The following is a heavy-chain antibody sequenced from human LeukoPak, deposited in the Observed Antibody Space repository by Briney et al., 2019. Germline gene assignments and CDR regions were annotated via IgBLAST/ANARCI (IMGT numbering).Heavy chain of an antibody. J-gene: IGHJ5*02. CDR3: ARAVVVVAATFWFDP. D-gene: IGHD2-15*01. V-gene: IGHV4-61*01. Sequence: SETLSLTCTVSGGSVSSVSYYWSWIRQPPGKGLEWIGHIYYRGSTNYNPSLKSRVTISVDTSKNQFSLKLSSVTAADTAVYYCARAVVVVAATFWFDPWGQGTLVTVSS. CDR1: GGSVSSVSYY. CDR2: IYYRGST.